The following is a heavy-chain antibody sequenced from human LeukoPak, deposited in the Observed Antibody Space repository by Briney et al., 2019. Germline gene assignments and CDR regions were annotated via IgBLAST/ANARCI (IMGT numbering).Heavy chain of an antibody. V-gene: IGHV1-8*01. CDR1: GYTFTSYD. D-gene: IGHD4-17*01. Sequence: ASVKVSCKASGYTFTSYDINWVRQATGQGLEWMGWMNPNSGNTGYAQKLQGRVTMTRNTSISTAYMELSSLRSEDTAVYYCARAKTTVTTLYYYYYYYMDVWGKGTTVTVSS. CDR2: MNPNSGNT. J-gene: IGHJ6*03. CDR3: ARAKTTVTTLYYYYYYYMDV.